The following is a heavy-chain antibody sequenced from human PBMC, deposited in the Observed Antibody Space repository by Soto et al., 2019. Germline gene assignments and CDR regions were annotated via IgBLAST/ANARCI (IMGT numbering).Heavy chain of an antibody. CDR1: GGSISSYY. CDR3: ARGGYSYGYDWFDP. CDR2: IYTSGST. D-gene: IGHD5-18*01. J-gene: IGHJ5*02. V-gene: IGHV4-4*07. Sequence: PSETLSLTCTVSGGSISSYYWSWIRQPAGKGLEWIGRIYTSGSTNYNPSLKSRVTMSVDTSKNQFSLKLSSVTAADTAVYYCARGGYSYGYDWFDPWGQGTLVTVSS.